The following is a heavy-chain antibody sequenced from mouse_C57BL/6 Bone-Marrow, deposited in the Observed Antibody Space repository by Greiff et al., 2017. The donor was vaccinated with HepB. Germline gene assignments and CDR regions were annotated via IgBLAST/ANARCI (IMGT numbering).Heavy chain of an antibody. D-gene: IGHD2-4*01. CDR3: ARGYDYDDAMDY. J-gene: IGHJ4*01. V-gene: IGHV7-1*01. Sequence: EVKLMESGGGLVQSGRSLRLSCATSGFTFSDFYMEWVRQAPGKGLEWIAASRNKANDYTTEYSASVKGRFIVSRDTSQSILYLQMNALRAEDTAIYYCARGYDYDDAMDYWGQGTSVTVSS. CDR2: SRNKANDYTT. CDR1: GFTFSDFY.